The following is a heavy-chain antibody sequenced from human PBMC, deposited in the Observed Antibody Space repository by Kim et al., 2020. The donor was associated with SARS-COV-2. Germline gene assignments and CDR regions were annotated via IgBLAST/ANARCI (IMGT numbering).Heavy chain of an antibody. CDR3: ARDRYQLLSG. D-gene: IGHD2-2*01. J-gene: IGHJ4*02. CDR2: IA. V-gene: IGHV1-69*04. Sequence: IANYAQKFQGRVTITADKSTSTAYMELSSLRSEDTAVYYCARDRYQLLSGWGQGTLVTVSS.